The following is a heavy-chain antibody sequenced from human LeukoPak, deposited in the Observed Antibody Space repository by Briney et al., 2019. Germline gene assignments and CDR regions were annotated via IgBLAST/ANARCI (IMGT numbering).Heavy chain of an antibody. V-gene: IGHV1-8*01. CDR1: GYTFTSYD. Sequence: ASMKVSCKASGYTFTSYDINWVRQATGQGLEWMGWMNPNSGNTGYAQKFQGRVTMTRNTSISTAYMELSSLRSEDTAVYYCARADQDFWSGYHSNWFDPWGQGTLATVSS. CDR3: ARADQDFWSGYHSNWFDP. J-gene: IGHJ5*02. CDR2: MNPNSGNT. D-gene: IGHD3-3*01.